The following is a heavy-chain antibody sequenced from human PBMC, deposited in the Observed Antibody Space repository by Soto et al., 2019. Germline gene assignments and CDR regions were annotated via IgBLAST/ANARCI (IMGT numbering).Heavy chain of an antibody. J-gene: IGHJ6*03. CDR1: GFTFSSYS. Sequence: GGSLRLSCAASGFTFSSYSMNWVRQAPGKGLEWVSSISSSSSYIYYADSVKGRFTISRDNSKNTLYLQMNSLRAEDTAVYYCAKALAVDIVVVVAAMKPSSRPYYMDVWGKGTTVTVSS. D-gene: IGHD2-15*01. V-gene: IGHV3-21*04. CDR3: AKALAVDIVVVVAAMKPSSRPYYMDV. CDR2: ISSSSSYI.